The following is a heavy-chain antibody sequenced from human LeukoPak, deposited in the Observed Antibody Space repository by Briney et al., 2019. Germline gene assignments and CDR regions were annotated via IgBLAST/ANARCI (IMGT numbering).Heavy chain of an antibody. CDR2: IDWDDDK. Sequence: ESGPTLVKSTQTLTLTCTFSGFSLSTSAMCVNWIRQPPGKYLEWLARIDWDDDKYYSTSLKTRLTISKDTSKDQVVLTMTSMDPVDTATYYCAHRRDGSGTYYTWGQGTLVTVSS. CDR3: AHRRDGSGTYYT. CDR1: GFSLSTSAMC. D-gene: IGHD3-10*01. J-gene: IGHJ5*02. V-gene: IGHV2-70*12.